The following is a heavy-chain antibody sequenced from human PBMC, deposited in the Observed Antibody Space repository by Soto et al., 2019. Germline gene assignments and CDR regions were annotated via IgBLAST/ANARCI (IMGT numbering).Heavy chain of an antibody. CDR3: ARPTYCSSTHCSPFDY. Sequence: ASVKVSCKASGYTFTSYAMHWVRQAPGQRLEWMGWINAGNGNTKYSQKFQGRVTITRDTSASTAYMELSSLRSEDTAVYYCARPTYCSSTHCSPFDYWGQGTLVTVSS. CDR2: INAGNGNT. V-gene: IGHV1-3*01. D-gene: IGHD2-2*01. CDR1: GYTFTSYA. J-gene: IGHJ4*02.